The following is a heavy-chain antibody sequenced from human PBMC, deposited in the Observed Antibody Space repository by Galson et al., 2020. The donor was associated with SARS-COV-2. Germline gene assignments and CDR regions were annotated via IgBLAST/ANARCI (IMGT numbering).Heavy chain of an antibody. CDR2: ISYDGSNK. J-gene: IGHJ4*02. Sequence: GESLKISCAASGFTFSSYAMHWVRQAPGKGLEWVAVISYDGSNKYYADSVKGRFTISRDNSKNTLYLQMNSLRAEDTAVYYCARGGASYSNAFDYWGQGTLVTVSS. V-gene: IGHV3-30*04. D-gene: IGHD4-4*01. CDR1: GFTFSSYA. CDR3: ARGGASYSNAFDY.